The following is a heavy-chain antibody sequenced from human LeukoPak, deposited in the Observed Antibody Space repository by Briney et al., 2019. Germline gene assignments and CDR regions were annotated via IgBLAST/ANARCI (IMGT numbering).Heavy chain of an antibody. D-gene: IGHD3-10*01. Sequence: SETLSLTCAVSGGSISSGGYSWSWIRQPPGKGLEWIGYIYHSGSTYYNPSLKSRVTISVDRSKNQFSPKLSSVTAADTAVYYCARARARVTMVRGVIPGWFDPWGQGTLVTVSS. CDR2: IYHSGST. J-gene: IGHJ5*02. CDR1: GGSISSGGYS. CDR3: ARARARVTMVRGVIPGWFDP. V-gene: IGHV4-30-2*01.